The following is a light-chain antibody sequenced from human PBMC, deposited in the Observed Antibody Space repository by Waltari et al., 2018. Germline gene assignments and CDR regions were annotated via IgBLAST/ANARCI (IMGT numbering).Light chain of an antibody. V-gene: IGLV7-46*01. CDR3: LLSYSGTRV. J-gene: IGLJ1*01. CDR1: TGAVTSTHY. Sequence: QAVVTQEPSLTVSPGGTVPLTCGSNTGAVTSTHYSYWFQQKPGQAPRTLIYDTNRRHSGTPARFSGSLLGDKAALTLSGAQPEDEADYYCLLSYSGTRVFGTGTKVTVL. CDR2: DTN.